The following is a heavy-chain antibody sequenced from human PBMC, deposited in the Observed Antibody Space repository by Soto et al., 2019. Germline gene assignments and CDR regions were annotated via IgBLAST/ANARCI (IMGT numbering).Heavy chain of an antibody. J-gene: IGHJ4*02. CDR1: GGTFSSYT. D-gene: IGHD3-9*01. Sequence: SVKVSCKASGGTFSSYTISWVRQAPGQGLEWMGRIIPILGIANYAQKFQGRVTITADKSTSTAYMELSSLRSEDTAVYYCARDPGGYDILTGPSDYYDSLDPSDYWGQGTLVTVSS. CDR2: IIPILGIA. CDR3: ARDPGGYDILTGPSDYYDSLDPSDY. V-gene: IGHV1-69*04.